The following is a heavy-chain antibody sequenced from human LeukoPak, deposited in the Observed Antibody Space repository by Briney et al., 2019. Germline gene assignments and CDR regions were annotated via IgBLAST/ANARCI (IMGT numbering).Heavy chain of an antibody. Sequence: PGGSLRLSRAASGFSFSVYEMHWVRQAPGKGLEWISDISSSGSTTYYADSVKGRFTISRDNSKNTLYLQMNSLRAEDTAVYYCAKGPTPYYYDSSGYYCFDYWGQGTLVTVSS. J-gene: IGHJ4*02. CDR3: AKGPTPYYYDSSGYYCFDY. CDR2: ISSSGSTT. D-gene: IGHD3-22*01. V-gene: IGHV3-23*01. CDR1: GFSFSVYE.